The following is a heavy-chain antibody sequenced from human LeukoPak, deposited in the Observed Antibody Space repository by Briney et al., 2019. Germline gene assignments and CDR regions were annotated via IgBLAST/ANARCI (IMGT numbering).Heavy chain of an antibody. CDR1: GDSISRSRDF. Sequence: SETLSLTCNVSGDSISRSRDFWAWIRQSPGRGLEWIGYIYNSGSTYYNPSLKSRVTISVDTSKNQFSLKLSSVTAADTAVYYCATSLTTVTHYYYYMDVWGKGTTVTISS. CDR2: IYNSGST. J-gene: IGHJ6*03. D-gene: IGHD4-11*01. V-gene: IGHV4-39*07. CDR3: ATSLTTVTHYYYYMDV.